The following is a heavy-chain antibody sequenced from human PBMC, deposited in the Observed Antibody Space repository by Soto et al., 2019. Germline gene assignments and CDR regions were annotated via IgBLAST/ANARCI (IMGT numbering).Heavy chain of an antibody. Sequence: GESLKISCQCSGYTFSNFWIGWVRQLTGQGLEWMGIIYPGDHETRYSPSFLGKVTISAETSINTAYLQWSSLEASDSAVYFCARSPRSSPYFDFWGQGALVTVSS. CDR1: GYTFSNFW. D-gene: IGHD6-13*01. CDR3: ARSPRSSPYFDF. J-gene: IGHJ4*02. CDR2: IYPGDHET. V-gene: IGHV5-51*01.